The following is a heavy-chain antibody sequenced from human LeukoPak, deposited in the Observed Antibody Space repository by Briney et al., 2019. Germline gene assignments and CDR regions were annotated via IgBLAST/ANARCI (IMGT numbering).Heavy chain of an antibody. CDR1: GFTFSSSW. V-gene: IGHV3-7*01. Sequence: PGGSLRLSCVASGFTFSSSWMTWVRQAPGMGLERVANIKADGSGKYYVDSVRGRFSISRDNAKNSLYLELNSLRAEDTAVYYCARDSSEGITMIVVEYYFDYWGQGTLVTVSS. CDR2: IKADGSGK. J-gene: IGHJ4*02. CDR3: ARDSSEGITMIVVEYYFDY. D-gene: IGHD3-22*01.